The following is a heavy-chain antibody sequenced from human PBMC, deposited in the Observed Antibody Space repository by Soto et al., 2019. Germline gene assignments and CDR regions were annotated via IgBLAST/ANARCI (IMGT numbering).Heavy chain of an antibody. CDR1: GFTFSSFA. CDR3: AKVPNGY. J-gene: IGHJ4*02. V-gene: IGHV3-23*01. CDR2: ISGSGGSP. Sequence: GGSLRLSCAASGFTFSSFAMSWVRQPPGKGLEWVSAISGSGGSPYYADPVKGRFTISRDNSKNTLYMQMNSLRAEDTAVYYCAKVPNGYWGQGTLVTVSS.